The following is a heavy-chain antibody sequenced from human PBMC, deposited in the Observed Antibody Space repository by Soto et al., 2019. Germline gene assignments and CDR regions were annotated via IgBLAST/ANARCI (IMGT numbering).Heavy chain of an antibody. CDR2: ISSSSSTI. CDR3: ARDIVVVPPLYYYYYGMDV. V-gene: IGHV3-48*02. Sequence: VVPLRHCWGAAGVKCRGHGMNWVSKEQGKGLEWVSYISSSSSTIYYADSVKGRFTISRDNAKNSLYLQMNSLRDEDTAVYYCARDIVVVPPLYYYYYGMDVWGQGTMVTVSS. J-gene: IGHJ6*02. D-gene: IGHD2-2*01. CDR1: GVKCRGHG.